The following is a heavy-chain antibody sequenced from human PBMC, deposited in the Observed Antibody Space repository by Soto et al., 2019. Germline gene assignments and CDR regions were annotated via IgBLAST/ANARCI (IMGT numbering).Heavy chain of an antibody. Sequence: QVQLQESGPGLVKPSQTLSLTCTVSGGSISSGGYYWSWIRQHPGKGLEWIGYIYYSGSTYYNPSLKGRVTISGATSKNQFSLKRSPVPAADTAVYYCARTTVTATYSYYGMDVWGQGTTVAVSS. D-gene: IGHD4-17*01. J-gene: IGHJ6*02. V-gene: IGHV4-31*03. CDR3: ARTTVTATYSYYGMDV. CDR2: IYYSGST. CDR1: GGSISSGGYY.